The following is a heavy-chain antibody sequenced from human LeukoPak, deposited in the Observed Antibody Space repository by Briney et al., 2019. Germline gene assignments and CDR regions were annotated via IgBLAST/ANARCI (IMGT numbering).Heavy chain of an antibody. Sequence: SETLSLTCTVSGGSISSYYWSWIRQPPGKGLEWIGYIYYSGSTNYNPSLKSRVTISVDTSKNQFSLKLSSVTAAVTAVYYCARVMSGFGMDVWGQGTTVTVSS. V-gene: IGHV4-59*01. CDR2: IYYSGST. CDR3: ARVMSGFGMDV. CDR1: GGSISSYY. D-gene: IGHD3-10*01. J-gene: IGHJ6*02.